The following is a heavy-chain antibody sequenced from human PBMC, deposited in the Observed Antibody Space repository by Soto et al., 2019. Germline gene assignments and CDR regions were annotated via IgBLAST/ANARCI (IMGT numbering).Heavy chain of an antibody. CDR2: MNPNSGNT. Sequence: GASVKVSCKASGYTFTSYDINWVRQATGQGLEWMGWMNPNSGNTGYAQKFQGRVTMTRNTSISTAYMELSSLRSEDTAAYYCASKIVEKIRRTYYYYMDVWGKGTTVTVSS. CDR3: ASKIVEKIRRTYYYYMDV. D-gene: IGHD1-7*01. J-gene: IGHJ6*03. CDR1: GYTFTSYD. V-gene: IGHV1-8*01.